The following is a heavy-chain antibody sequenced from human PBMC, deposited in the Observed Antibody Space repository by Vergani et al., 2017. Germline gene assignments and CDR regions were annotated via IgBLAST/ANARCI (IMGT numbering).Heavy chain of an antibody. CDR3: AKANPRNNXYDYLCYYHAMDV. CDR1: GFTFNHYA. CDR2: ISGSGGST. V-gene: IGHV3-23*01. J-gene: IGHJ6*02. Sequence: EVQLLESGGDLVQPGGSLRLSCAASGFTFNHYAMNWVRQAPGKGLEWVSGISGSGGSTYYAGSVKGRFTISRDSSKNTLYLQMNSLSAGDTAVYYCAKANPRNNXYDYLCYYHAMDVWGQGTTVTVSS. D-gene: IGHD5-12*01.